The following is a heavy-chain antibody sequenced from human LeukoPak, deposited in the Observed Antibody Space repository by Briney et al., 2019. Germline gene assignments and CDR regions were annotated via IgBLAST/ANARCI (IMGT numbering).Heavy chain of an antibody. CDR1: GGTFSSYA. D-gene: IGHD2-2*01. J-gene: IGHJ6*03. V-gene: IGHV1-69*04. Sequence: GASVKVSCKASGGTFSSYAISWVRQAPGQGLEWMGRIIPILGIANYAQKFQGRVTITADKSTSTAYMELSSLRSEDTAVYYCARGGGNCSSPSCHPEDYYYYYMDVWGKGTTVTVSS. CDR2: IIPILGIA. CDR3: ARGGGNCSSPSCHPEDYYYYYMDV.